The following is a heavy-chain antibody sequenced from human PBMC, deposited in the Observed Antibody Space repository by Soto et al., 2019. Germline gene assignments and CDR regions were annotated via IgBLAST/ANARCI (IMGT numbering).Heavy chain of an antibody. CDR3: ARVYTPLARWRSHFDS. CDR1: GASVSSRSHE. CDR2: VYYDGDT. J-gene: IGHJ4*02. D-gene: IGHD1-1*01. Sequence: LQESGPGLVTPSETLSLRCTVSGASVSSRSHEWCWIRQPPGKVLECIGNVYYDGDTYLNPTLRSRVSISIDTSSIQVSLRLTSVTAADTAVYFWARVYTPLARWRSHFDSWGQGALVTVSS. V-gene: IGHV4-39*01.